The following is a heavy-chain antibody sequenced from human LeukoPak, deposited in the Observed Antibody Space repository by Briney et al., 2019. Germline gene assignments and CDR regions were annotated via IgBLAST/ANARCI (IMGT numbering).Heavy chain of an antibody. J-gene: IGHJ4*02. CDR2: IKEDGSEN. D-gene: IGHD3-16*01. Sequence: QSGGSLRLSCAASGFTFSDYWMSWVRQAPGEGLEWVANIKEDGSENYYVDSVRGRFTISRDNAKNSLYLQMNSLRAEDTAVYYCARAYAGGIFDSWGQGALVTVSS. CDR1: GFTFSDYW. V-gene: IGHV3-7*04. CDR3: ARAYAGGIFDS.